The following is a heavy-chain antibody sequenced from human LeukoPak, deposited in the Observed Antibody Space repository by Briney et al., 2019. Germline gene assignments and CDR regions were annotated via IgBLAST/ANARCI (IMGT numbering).Heavy chain of an antibody. CDR3: ARHRVTIAAAGPRWDYYYYMDV. V-gene: IGHV4-39*01. Sequence: SETLSLTCTVSGGSISSSSYYWGWIRQPPGKGLEWIGSIYYSGSTYYNPSLKSRVTISVDTSKNQFSLKLSSVTAADTAVYYCARHRVTIAAAGPRWDYYYYMDVWGKGTTVTISS. CDR1: GGSISSSSYY. J-gene: IGHJ6*03. D-gene: IGHD6-13*01. CDR2: IYYSGST.